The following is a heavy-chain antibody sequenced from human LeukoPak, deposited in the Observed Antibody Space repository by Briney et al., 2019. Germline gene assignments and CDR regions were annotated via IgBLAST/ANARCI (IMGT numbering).Heavy chain of an antibody. D-gene: IGHD6-19*01. V-gene: IGHV4-39*01. J-gene: IGHJ3*01. CDR3: ARGLTVAASAT. Sequence: SETLSLTCTVSGDSLSSNSYYWGWIRQPPGTGLEWIGSIHYSGSTYYNPSLESRVTISVDTSMNQLSLKLNSVTAADTAVYYCARGLTVAASATWGQGTMVIVSP. CDR1: GDSLSSNSYY. CDR2: IHYSGST.